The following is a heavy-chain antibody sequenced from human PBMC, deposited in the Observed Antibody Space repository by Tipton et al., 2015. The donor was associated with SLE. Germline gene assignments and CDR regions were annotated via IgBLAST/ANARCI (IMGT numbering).Heavy chain of an antibody. J-gene: IGHJ5*02. CDR3: ARDARYSSGLGP. CDR1: GGSFSGYY. CDR2: INHSGST. D-gene: IGHD6-19*01. V-gene: IGHV4-34*01. Sequence: TLSLTCAVYGGSFSGYYWSWIRQPPGKGLEWIGEINHSGSTNYNPSLKSRVTISVDTSKNQFSLKLSSVTAADTAVYYCARDARYSSGLGPWGQGTLVTVSS.